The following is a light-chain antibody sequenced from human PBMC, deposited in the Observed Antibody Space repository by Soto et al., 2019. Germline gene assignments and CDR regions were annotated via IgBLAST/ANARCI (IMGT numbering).Light chain of an antibody. CDR3: QQYGGLPYT. CDR2: AAS. V-gene: IGKV3-20*01. J-gene: IGKJ2*01. Sequence: EIVLTQSPGTLSLSQGERATLSFRASESVSRNFLAWFQQKPGQAPRLLINAASSRATGIPDRFSGSGSGTDFTLTISRLEPEDFAVYYCQQYGGLPYTFGQGTKLEIK. CDR1: ESVSRNF.